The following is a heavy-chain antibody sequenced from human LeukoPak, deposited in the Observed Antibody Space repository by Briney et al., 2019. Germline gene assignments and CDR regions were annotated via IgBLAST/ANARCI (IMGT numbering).Heavy chain of an antibody. Sequence: SAKVSCKASGGAFSSYAISWVRQAPVQGLEWMGRIILILGISNYSQKFQVRVTITADQSTSTAYMELSSLRSEDTAVCYRARHGPGIAVAGTFDYWGQGTLVTVSS. J-gene: IGHJ4*02. CDR3: ARHGPGIAVAGTFDY. D-gene: IGHD6-19*01. CDR1: GGAFSSYA. CDR2: IILILGIS. V-gene: IGHV1-69*04.